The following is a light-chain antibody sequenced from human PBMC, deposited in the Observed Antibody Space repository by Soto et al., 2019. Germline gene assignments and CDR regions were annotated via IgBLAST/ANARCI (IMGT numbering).Light chain of an antibody. CDR1: QSIPNSS. J-gene: IGKJ5*01. Sequence: EIVLTQSPGTLSLSPGERAILSCRASQSIPNSSVAWYQHRPGQAPRLLLYGAYNRATGIPDRFSGSGSGTDFTLTISSLEPEDFEIYYCQQRSNWITFGQGTRLEIK. CDR3: QQRSNWIT. V-gene: IGKV3D-20*02. CDR2: GAY.